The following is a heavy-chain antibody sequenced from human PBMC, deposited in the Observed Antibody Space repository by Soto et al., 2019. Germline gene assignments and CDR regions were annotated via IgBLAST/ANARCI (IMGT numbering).Heavy chain of an antibody. V-gene: IGHV4-59*12. Sequence: PWETLSLTCTVSGGSISSYYCSWIRQPPGKGREWIGYIYYSGSTNYNPSLKSRVTISVDTSKNQFSLKLSSVTAADTAVDYCARWWRGSRQGLDPWGQGTLVTVSS. CDR1: GGSISSYY. CDR3: ARWWRGSRQGLDP. CDR2: IYYSGST. J-gene: IGHJ5*02. D-gene: IGHD3-3*01.